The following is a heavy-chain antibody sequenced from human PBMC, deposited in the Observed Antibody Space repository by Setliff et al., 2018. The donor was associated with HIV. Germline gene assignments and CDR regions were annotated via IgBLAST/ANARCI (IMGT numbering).Heavy chain of an antibody. CDR2: IYTRGST. Sequence: SETLSLTCTVSGGSISSGSYYWSWIRQPAGKGLEWIGHIYTRGSTNYNPSLRSRVTISLDKSKNQFSLKLNSVTAADTAVYYCASGFYYDSSGYWPFDYWGQGTLVTVSS. D-gene: IGHD3-22*01. V-gene: IGHV4-61*09. J-gene: IGHJ4*02. CDR3: ASGFYYDSSGYWPFDY. CDR1: GGSISSGSYY.